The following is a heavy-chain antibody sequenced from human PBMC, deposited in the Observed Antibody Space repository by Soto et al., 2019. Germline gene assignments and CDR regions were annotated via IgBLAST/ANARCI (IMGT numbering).Heavy chain of an antibody. CDR2: TYYSGST. Sequence: SETLSLTCTVSGGSISSYYWSWIRQPPGKGMEWIGYTYYSGSTNFNPSLKSRVTISVDTSKNQFSLKLSSVTAADTAVYYCARVQWQLATYFDYWGQGTLVTVSS. CDR3: ARVQWQLATYFDY. V-gene: IGHV4-59*01. CDR1: GGSISSYY. J-gene: IGHJ4*02. D-gene: IGHD6-6*01.